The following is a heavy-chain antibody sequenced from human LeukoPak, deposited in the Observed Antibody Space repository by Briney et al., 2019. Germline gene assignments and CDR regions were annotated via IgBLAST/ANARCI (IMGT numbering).Heavy chain of an antibody. V-gene: IGHV3-21*04. CDR1: GFTFSSYS. J-gene: IGHJ4*02. Sequence: PGGSLRLSCAASGFTFSSYSMNWVRPAPGKGLEWVSSISNSSSYIYYADSVKGGFTLSRDNAKQSLNLQMNSLTVEDTPGYYFPRDWFLVGYWGQGTLVIVSS. CDR2: ISNSSSYI. CDR3: PRDWFLVGY. D-gene: IGHD2-15*01.